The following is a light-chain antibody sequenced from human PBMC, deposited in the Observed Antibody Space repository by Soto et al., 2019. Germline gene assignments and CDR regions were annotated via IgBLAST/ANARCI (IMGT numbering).Light chain of an antibody. CDR1: QNIKTY. V-gene: IGKV1-39*01. J-gene: IGKJ1*01. CDR2: AAS. Sequence: DIQMTQSPSSLSASVGDSVTITCRASQNIKTYLNWYQQKPGKAPNLLIYAASSLHSGVPTRFSGSGSGTDFTLTISSLQPEDFGTYYCQQSFSSPPWTFGQGTKVEIK. CDR3: QQSFSSPPWT.